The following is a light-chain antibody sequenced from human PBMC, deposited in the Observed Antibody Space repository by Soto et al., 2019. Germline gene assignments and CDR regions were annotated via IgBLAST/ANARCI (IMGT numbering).Light chain of an antibody. CDR1: QTISNY. CDR2: TAS. V-gene: IGKV1-39*01. CDR3: QQSFSSPQT. J-gene: IGKJ2*01. Sequence: DIQMTQSPSSLSASVGDRVTITCRASQTISNYLNWYQQKPGKAPKLLIYTASSLQSGVPSRFSGSGSGTDFTLTISSLQPEDFVTYYCQQSFSSPQTFGQGTKLEI.